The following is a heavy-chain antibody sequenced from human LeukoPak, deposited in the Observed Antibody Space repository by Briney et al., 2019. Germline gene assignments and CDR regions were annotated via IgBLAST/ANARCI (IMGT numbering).Heavy chain of an antibody. J-gene: IGHJ5*02. CDR1: GFTFISYS. CDR2: ISISISYI. V-gene: IGHV3-21*01. Sequence: PGGSLRLSCAASGFTFISYSMNWVRQAPGKGLEWVSSISISISYIYYADSVKGRFTISRDNAKNSLYLQMNSLRAEDTAVYYCARDPTGYSSGWYSGREVNWFDPWGQGTLVTVSS. D-gene: IGHD6-19*01. CDR3: ARDPTGYSSGWYSGREVNWFDP.